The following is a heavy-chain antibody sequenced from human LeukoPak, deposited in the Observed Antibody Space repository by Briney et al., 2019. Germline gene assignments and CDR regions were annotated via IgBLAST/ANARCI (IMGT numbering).Heavy chain of an antibody. CDR1: GGSISSYY. D-gene: IGHD1-7*01. CDR3: ARLDISGTTPRFDC. CDR2: IYTSGST. J-gene: IGHJ4*02. Sequence: SETLSLTCTVSGGSISSYYWSWIRQPAGKGLEWIGRIYTSGSTNYNPSLKSRVTMSVDTSKNQFSLKLSSVTAADTAVYYCARLDISGTTPRFDCWGQGTLVTVSS. V-gene: IGHV4-4*07.